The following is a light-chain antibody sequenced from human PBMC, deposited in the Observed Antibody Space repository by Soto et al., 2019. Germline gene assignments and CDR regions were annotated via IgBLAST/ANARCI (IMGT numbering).Light chain of an antibody. CDR2: GAS. J-gene: IGKJ1*01. V-gene: IGKV3-20*01. CDR1: QTVSSIH. CDR3: QQYGNSLWT. Sequence: EIGLTQSPGTLSLSPGERATLSCRASQTVSSIHLAWYQQNAGQAPRLLIYGASTRATGIPDRFSGSGFGTDFTLTISRLEPEDFAVYYCQQYGNSLWTFGQGTKVDIK.